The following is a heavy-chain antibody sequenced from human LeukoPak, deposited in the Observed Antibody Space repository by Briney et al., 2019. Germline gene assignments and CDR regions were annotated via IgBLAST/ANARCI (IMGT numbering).Heavy chain of an antibody. CDR3: ARDDSSELYCTNGVCSPVAFDY. D-gene: IGHD2-8*01. Sequence: GGSLRLSCAASGFTFSSYWMSWVRQAPGKGLEWVANIKQDGSEKYYVDSVKGRFIISRDNAKNSLYLQMNSLRAEDTAVYYCARDDSSELYCTNGVCSPVAFDYWGQGTLVTVSS. V-gene: IGHV3-7*01. J-gene: IGHJ4*02. CDR1: GFTFSSYW. CDR2: IKQDGSEK.